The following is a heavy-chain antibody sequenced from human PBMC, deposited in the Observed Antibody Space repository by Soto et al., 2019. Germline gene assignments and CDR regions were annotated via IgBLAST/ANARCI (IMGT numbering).Heavy chain of an antibody. J-gene: IGHJ4*02. CDR3: ARGAPYTAKAE. CDR1: GGSISSGGYY. CDR2: IYYSGST. V-gene: IGHV4-31*03. D-gene: IGHD5-18*01. Sequence: QVQLQESGPGLVKPSQTLSLTCTVSGGSISSGGYYWSWIRQHPGKGLEWIGYIYYSGSTYYNPSIKSRVTISVDTSKNQVSRKLSSVTAADTAVYSCARGAPYTAKAEWGQGTLVTVSS.